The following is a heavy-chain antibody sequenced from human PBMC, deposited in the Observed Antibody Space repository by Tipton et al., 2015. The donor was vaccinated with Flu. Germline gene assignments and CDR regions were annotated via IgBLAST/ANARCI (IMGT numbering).Heavy chain of an antibody. CDR1: GGSISSYY. V-gene: IGHV4-59*01. Sequence: LRLSCTVSGGSISSYYWSWIRQPPGKGLEWIGYIYYSGSTNYNPSLKSRVTISVDTSKNQFSLKLSSVTAADTAVYYCAGQRGDYYGMDVWGQGTPVTVSS. CDR3: AGQRGDYYGMDV. CDR2: IYYSGST. J-gene: IGHJ6*02.